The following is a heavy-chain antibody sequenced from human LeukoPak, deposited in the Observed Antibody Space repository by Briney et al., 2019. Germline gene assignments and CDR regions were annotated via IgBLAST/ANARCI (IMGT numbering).Heavy chain of an antibody. D-gene: IGHD3-22*01. J-gene: IGHJ4*02. CDR1: GGSFTSYW. Sequence: GESLKISCKGSGGSFTSYWIGWVRQMPGKGLEWMGIIYPGDSDTRYSPSFQGQVTISADKSISTAYLQWSSLKASDTAMYYCARSVPYDSSGYDAYYFDYWGQGTLVTVSS. V-gene: IGHV5-51*01. CDR2: IYPGDSDT. CDR3: ARSVPYDSSGYDAYYFDY.